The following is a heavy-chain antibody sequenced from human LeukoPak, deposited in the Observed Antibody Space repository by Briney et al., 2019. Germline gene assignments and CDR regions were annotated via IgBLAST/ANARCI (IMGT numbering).Heavy chain of an antibody. V-gene: IGHV4-34*01. J-gene: IGHJ5*02. Sequence: SETLSLTCAVYGWSFNDYYWNWIRQPPGKGLEWIGEINARGDTNYNSSLKSRVTISVDTSKKQFSLRLTSMIAADTALYYCVRGQVPAARGYNWFDPWGQGTLVTVSS. D-gene: IGHD2-2*01. CDR3: VRGQVPAARGYNWFDP. CDR1: GWSFNDYY. CDR2: INARGDT.